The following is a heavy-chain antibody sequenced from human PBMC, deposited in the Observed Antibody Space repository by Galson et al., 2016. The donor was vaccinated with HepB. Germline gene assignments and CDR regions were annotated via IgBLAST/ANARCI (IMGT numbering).Heavy chain of an antibody. V-gene: IGHV3-13*01. CDR1: GFTFSRYD. CDR2: IGTAGDT. J-gene: IGHJ6*02. Sequence: SLRLSCAASGFTFSRYDMHWVRHVTGKGLEWVSAIGTAGDTYYPGSVKGRFTISRENAKNSLYLQTNSLRDEDTAVYYCARDGGGTGGYYYYAMDVWGQGTTVTVSS. D-gene: IGHD1-14*01. CDR3: ARDGGGTGGYYYYAMDV.